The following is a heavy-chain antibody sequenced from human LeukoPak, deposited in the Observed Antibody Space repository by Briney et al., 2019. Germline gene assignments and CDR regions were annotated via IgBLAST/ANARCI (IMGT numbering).Heavy chain of an antibody. Sequence: PGGSLRLSCAASGFTFSSYSMNWVRQAPGKGLEWVSSISSSSSSYIYYADSVKGRFTISRDNAKNSLYLQMNSLRAEDTAVYYCARDLTAIGTGFDYWGQGTLVTVSS. J-gene: IGHJ4*02. CDR1: GFTFSSYS. D-gene: IGHD2-2*02. V-gene: IGHV3-21*01. CDR3: ARDLTAIGTGFDY. CDR2: ISSSSSSYI.